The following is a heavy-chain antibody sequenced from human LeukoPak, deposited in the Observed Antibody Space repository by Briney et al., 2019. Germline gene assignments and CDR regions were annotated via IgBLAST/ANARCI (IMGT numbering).Heavy chain of an antibody. CDR3: ARPRTSGTTGYHYGMDV. CDR1: GYIFNRYW. D-gene: IGHD1-1*01. V-gene: IGHV5-51*01. J-gene: IGHJ6*02. CDR2: IYPGDSDT. Sequence: GESLKISCKGSGYIFNRYWIAWVRQMPGKGLEWMGIIYPGDSDTRYSPSLQGQVTISADKSISTAYLQWSSLKASDTAMYYCARPRTSGTTGYHYGMDVWGQGTTGTVSS.